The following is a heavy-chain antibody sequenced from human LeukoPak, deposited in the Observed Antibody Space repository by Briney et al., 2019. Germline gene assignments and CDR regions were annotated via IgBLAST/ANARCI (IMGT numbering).Heavy chain of an antibody. V-gene: IGHV3-74*01. CDR2: INSDGSTT. CDR1: GFTFSSHW. D-gene: IGHD2-15*01. J-gene: IGHJ4*02. CDR3: ARDGGGGLDY. Sequence: GGSLRLSCAASGFTFSSHWMHWVRQAPGKGLVWVSRINSDGSTTTYADSVKGRFTISRDNAKNSLYLQMNSLRAEDTAVYYCARDGGGGLDYWGQGTLVTVSS.